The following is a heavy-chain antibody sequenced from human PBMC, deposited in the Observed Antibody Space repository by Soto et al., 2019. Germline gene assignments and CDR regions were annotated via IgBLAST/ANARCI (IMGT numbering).Heavy chain of an antibody. CDR3: ARLNSSSPRIYYYYGMDV. CDR2: IYPGDSDT. V-gene: IGHV5-51*01. CDR1: GYSFTSYW. Sequence: PGESLKISCKGSGYSFTSYWIGWVRQMPGKGLEWMGIIYPGDSDTRYSPSFQGQVTISADKSISTAYLQWSSLKASDTAMYYCARLNSSSPRIYYYYGMDVWGQGTTVTVSS. D-gene: IGHD6-13*01. J-gene: IGHJ6*02.